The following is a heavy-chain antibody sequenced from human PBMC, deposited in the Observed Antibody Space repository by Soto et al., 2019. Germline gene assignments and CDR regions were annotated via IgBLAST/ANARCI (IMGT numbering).Heavy chain of an antibody. D-gene: IGHD4-17*01. J-gene: IGHJ4*02. Sequence: PGGYLRLSCAVFGLTFSSSEMDWVRQAAVKGPECISYDSRCATTTYYAVTMTGEFTISSDYAEKSVFLQMDTLIFEDTAISFCATTSTDYHFVWGQGTPVTVSS. CDR1: GLTFSSSE. CDR2: DSRCATTT. V-gene: IGHV3-48*03. CDR3: ATTSTDYHFV.